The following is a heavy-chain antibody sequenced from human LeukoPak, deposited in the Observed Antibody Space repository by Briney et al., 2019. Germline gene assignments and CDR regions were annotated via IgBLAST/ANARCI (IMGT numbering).Heavy chain of an antibody. D-gene: IGHD1-26*01. CDR2: IGIPGDT. CDR3: ARAHVGAGLAFDV. V-gene: IGHV3-13*01. CDR1: GFTFSGYD. Sequence: AGGSLRLSCVGSGFTFSGYDMHWLRQATGKGLEWVSGIGIPGDTYYPGSVKGRFTISRENTKNSFYLQMNSLRAEDTAVYYCARAHVGAGLAFDVWGRGTMVTVSS. J-gene: IGHJ3*01.